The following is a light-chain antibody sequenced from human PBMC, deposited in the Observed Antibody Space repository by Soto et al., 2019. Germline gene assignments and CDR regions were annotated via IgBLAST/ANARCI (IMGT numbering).Light chain of an antibody. V-gene: IGKV3-15*01. J-gene: IGKJ1*01. CDR1: QSLNSK. Sequence: EIVMTQSPATLSVSPGQRATLSCRASQSLNSKLAWYQQKPGQAPRLLIYGVSTMATGIPARFSGSGSGTEFTLTISSLQSEDFAVYYCQQYDFWPRTFGQGTKVESK. CDR3: QQYDFWPRT. CDR2: GVS.